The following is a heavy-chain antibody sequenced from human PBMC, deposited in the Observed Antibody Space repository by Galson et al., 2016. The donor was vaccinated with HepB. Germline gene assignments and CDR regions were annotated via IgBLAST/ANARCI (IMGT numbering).Heavy chain of an antibody. V-gene: IGHV2-5*02. D-gene: IGHD3-22*01. Sequence: PALVTPTQTLTLTCTFSGFSLTTKDVGVGWIRQPPGKALEWLALIYWDDDVRSNAALKSRLTITKDTSRNQVVLTMTNIDPVDTATYYYAHAKEPGNVYFLYYFDYWGQGSLVTVSS. J-gene: IGHJ4*02. CDR3: AHAKEPGNVYFLYYFDY. CDR1: GFSLTTKDVG. CDR2: IYWDDDV.